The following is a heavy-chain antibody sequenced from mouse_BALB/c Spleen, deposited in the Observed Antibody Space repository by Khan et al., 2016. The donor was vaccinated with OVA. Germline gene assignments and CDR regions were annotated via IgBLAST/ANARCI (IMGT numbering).Heavy chain of an antibody. J-gene: IGHJ4*01. CDR1: GYTFTDYG. D-gene: IGHD1-1*01. CDR3: ARLTLRLDY. Sequence: QVQLKQSGPELVRPGVSVKISCKGSGYTFTDYGMHWVRQSPAKSLEWIGVITTYSGDTNYNQKFKGKATMTVDKSSSTAYMEFARLTSEDSAIYYCARLTLRLDYWGQGTSVTVSS. CDR2: ITTYSGDT. V-gene: IGHV1S137*01.